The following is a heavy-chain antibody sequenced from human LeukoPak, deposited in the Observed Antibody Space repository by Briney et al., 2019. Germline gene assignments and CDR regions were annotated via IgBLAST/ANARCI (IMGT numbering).Heavy chain of an antibody. D-gene: IGHD6-19*01. Sequence: GGSLRLSCAASGFTFSSYSMNWVRQAPGKGLEWVSYISSSSTIYYADSVKGRFTISRDNAKNSLYLQMNSLRAEDTALYYCAKDGIAVAGIPNWFDPWGQGTLVTVSS. CDR2: ISSSSTI. CDR3: AKDGIAVAGIPNWFDP. V-gene: IGHV3-48*01. J-gene: IGHJ5*02. CDR1: GFTFSSYS.